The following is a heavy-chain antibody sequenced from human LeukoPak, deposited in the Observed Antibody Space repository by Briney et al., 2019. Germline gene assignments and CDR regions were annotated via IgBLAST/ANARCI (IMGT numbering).Heavy chain of an antibody. D-gene: IGHD3-10*01. CDR2: IRYDGSNK. CDR1: GFTFSTYW. Sequence: QAGGSLRLSCPASGFTFSTYWMSWVRQAPGKGLEWVAFIRYDGSNKYYADSVKGRFTISRDNSKNTLYLQMNSLRAEDTAVYYCAKVGAHTGSGSMNYYYMDVWGKGTTVTISS. J-gene: IGHJ6*03. CDR3: AKVGAHTGSGSMNYYYMDV. V-gene: IGHV3-30*02.